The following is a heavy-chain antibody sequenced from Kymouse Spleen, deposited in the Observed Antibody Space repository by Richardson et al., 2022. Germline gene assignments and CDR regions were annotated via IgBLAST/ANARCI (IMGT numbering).Heavy chain of an antibody. D-gene: IGHD3-10*01. CDR2: INHSGST. V-gene: IGHV4-34*01. J-gene: IGHJ4*02. Sequence: QVQLQQWGAGLLKPSETLSLTCAVYGGSFSGYYWSWIRQPPGKGLEWIGEINHSGSTNYNPSLKSRVTISVDTSKNQFSLKLSSVTAADTAVYYCARGGYYGSGSYFIFDYWGQGTLVTVSS. CDR1: GGSFSGYY. CDR3: ARGGYYGSGSYFIFDY.